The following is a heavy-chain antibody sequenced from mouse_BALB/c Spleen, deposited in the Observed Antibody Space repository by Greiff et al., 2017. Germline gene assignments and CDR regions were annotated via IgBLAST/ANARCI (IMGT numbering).Heavy chain of an antibody. CDR1: GFTFSDYY. Sequence: EVHLVESGGGLVKPGGSLKLSCAASGFTFSDYYMYWVRQTPEKRLEWVATISDGGSYTYYPDSVKGRFTISRDNAKNNLYLQMSSLKSEDTAMYYCARDDGHYAMDYWGQGTSVTVSS. J-gene: IGHJ4*01. CDR3: ARDDGHYAMDY. CDR2: ISDGGSYT. V-gene: IGHV5-4*02. D-gene: IGHD2-3*01.